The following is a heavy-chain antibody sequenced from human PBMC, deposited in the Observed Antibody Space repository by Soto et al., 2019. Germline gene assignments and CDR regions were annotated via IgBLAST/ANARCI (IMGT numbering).Heavy chain of an antibody. CDR2: INPNSGGT. Sequence: ASVKVSCKASGYTFTCYYMHWVRQAPGQGLEWMGWINPNSGGTNYAQKFQGWVTMTRDTSISTAYMELSRLRSDDTAVYYCARGPSYGSGSYVLENGLYYFDYWGQGTLVTVSS. J-gene: IGHJ4*02. CDR1: GYTFTCYY. CDR3: ARGPSYGSGSYVLENGLYYFDY. V-gene: IGHV1-2*04. D-gene: IGHD3-10*01.